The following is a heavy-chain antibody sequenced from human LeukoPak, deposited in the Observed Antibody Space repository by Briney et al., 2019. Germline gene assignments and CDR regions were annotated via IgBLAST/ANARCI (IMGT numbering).Heavy chain of an antibody. CDR2: ISTYNGNR. V-gene: IGHV1-18*01. CDR1: GYTFSAYV. CDR3: VRSDNSGYYPRTLDY. J-gene: IGHJ4*02. D-gene: IGHD3-22*01. Sequence: ASVMVSCTASGYTFSAYVFSWVRQAPGQGLEWMGWISTYNGNRNYAQKFQGRVTMTTYTHTRTAYMDLRSQRADDTAMYYCVRSDNSGYYPRTLDYWGQGTLVTVSS.